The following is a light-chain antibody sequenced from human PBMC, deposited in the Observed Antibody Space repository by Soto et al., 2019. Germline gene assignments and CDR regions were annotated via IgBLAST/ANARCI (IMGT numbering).Light chain of an antibody. CDR3: MQALQTTPK. CDR2: LGS. V-gene: IGKV2-28*01. Sequence: DIVMTQSPLSLPVTPGEPASISCRSSQSLLHSNGYNYLDWYLQKPGQSPQLLIYLGSNRASGVPDRFSGSGSGTDFTLKISRVEAEDVGVYYCMQALQTTPKFGQGTKVEIK. CDR1: QSLLHSNGYNY. J-gene: IGKJ1*01.